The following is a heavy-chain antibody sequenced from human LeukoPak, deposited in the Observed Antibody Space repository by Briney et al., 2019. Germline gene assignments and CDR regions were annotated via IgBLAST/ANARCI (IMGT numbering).Heavy chain of an antibody. CDR2: IYPGDSDT. J-gene: IGHJ4*02. D-gene: IGHD2-15*01. CDR3: ARSWVAGYGTVLDS. CDR1: GYTFTNYW. V-gene: IGHV5-51*01. Sequence: GESLKISCKGSGYTFTNYWIGWVRQMPGKGLEWMGTIYPGDSDTRYSPSFQGQVTISADKSISAAYLQWSSLKASDTAIYYCARSWVAGYGTVLDSWGQGTLVAVSS.